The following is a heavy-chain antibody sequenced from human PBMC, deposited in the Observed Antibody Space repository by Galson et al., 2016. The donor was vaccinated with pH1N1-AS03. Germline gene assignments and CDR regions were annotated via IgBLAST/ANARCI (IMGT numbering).Heavy chain of an antibody. CDR2: IYASGSS. Sequence: ETLSLTCNVSGGSFSTYSWSWIRQPAGKGLEWFGRIYASGSSNYNPSLKSRVTMSLDKSKNQFSLKLSSVTAADTAVYYCARGYCSTTSCQWGFDFWGQGTLVTVSS. CDR1: GGSFSTYS. D-gene: IGHD2-2*01. J-gene: IGHJ4*02. CDR3: ARGYCSTTSCQWGFDF. V-gene: IGHV4-4*07.